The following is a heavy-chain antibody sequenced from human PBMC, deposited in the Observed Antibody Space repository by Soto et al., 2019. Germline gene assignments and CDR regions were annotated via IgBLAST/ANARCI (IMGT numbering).Heavy chain of an antibody. Sequence: EVQLVESGGGLVQPGWSLRLSCVVSGFTLSDHYIDWVRQAPGKGLEWVGRTKNKAQRDTTEYAASVKGRFTISRDDSENSVYLQMNSLKTEDTAVYYCVRWDSGNPENWGQGTLVTVSS. CDR1: GFTLSDHY. CDR3: VRWDSGNPEN. CDR2: TKNKAQRDTT. V-gene: IGHV3-72*01. J-gene: IGHJ4*02. D-gene: IGHD1-26*01.